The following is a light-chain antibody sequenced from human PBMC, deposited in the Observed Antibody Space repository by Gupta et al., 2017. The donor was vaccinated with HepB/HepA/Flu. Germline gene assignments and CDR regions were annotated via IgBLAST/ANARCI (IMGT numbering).Light chain of an antibody. J-gene: IGLJ3*02. Sequence: QVVVTQEPSLTVSPGGTVTLTCGSNSGPVTSGHYTYWFQQKPGQAPRTLMYDTTKKHSWTHARVSGSLLGGKADLVLTGAEPDEEAEDQCFLSHVEVWVFGGGTRLTVL. CDR2: DTT. CDR3: FLSHVEVWV. CDR1: SGPVTSGHY. V-gene: IGLV7-46*01.